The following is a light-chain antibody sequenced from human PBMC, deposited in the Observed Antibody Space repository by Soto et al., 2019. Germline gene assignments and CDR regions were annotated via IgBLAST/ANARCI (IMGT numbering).Light chain of an antibody. CDR1: SSNIGSHYD. V-gene: IGLV1-40*01. CDR2: GNI. CDR3: QSYDSGLSGVV. Sequence: QSVLTPPPAVSGAPGQRDTISCSGSSSNIGSHYDVHWYQQIQGKAPKLLIYGNINRPSGVPDRFSGSRSDTSASLAITGLQAEDEADYYCQSYDSGLSGVVFGGGTKLTVL. J-gene: IGLJ3*02.